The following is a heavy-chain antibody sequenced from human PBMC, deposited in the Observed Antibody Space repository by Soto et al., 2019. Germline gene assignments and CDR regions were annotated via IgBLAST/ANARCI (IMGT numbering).Heavy chain of an antibody. V-gene: IGHV4-59*01. CDR3: ARENWNGYYYYGMDV. J-gene: IGHJ6*02. D-gene: IGHD1-1*01. CDR2: FYYSGST. CDR1: CASIISYY. Sequence: PSETLSLTCTFSCASIISYYWSWIRQPPGKGLEWIGYFYYSGSTNYNPSLKSRVTISVDTSKNQLSLRLTSVTAADTAVYHCARENWNGYYYYGMDVWGQGTTVTVSS.